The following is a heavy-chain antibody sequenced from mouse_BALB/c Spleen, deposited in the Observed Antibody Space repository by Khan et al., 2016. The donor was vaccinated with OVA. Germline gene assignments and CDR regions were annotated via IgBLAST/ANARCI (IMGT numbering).Heavy chain of an antibody. V-gene: IGHV2-6-1*01. D-gene: IGHD2-10*01. CDR3: ARQPYYHYNIMDY. J-gene: IGHJ4*01. CDR2: MWSDGST. CDR1: DFSLTNYG. Sequence: QMQLEESGPGLVAPSQSLSITCTISDFSLTNYGVHWVRQPPGKGLEWLVLMWSDGSTTYNSALKSRLTISKDNSKSQVFLKMNSLQTDDTAIYFCARQPYYHYNIMDYWGQGTSVTVSS.